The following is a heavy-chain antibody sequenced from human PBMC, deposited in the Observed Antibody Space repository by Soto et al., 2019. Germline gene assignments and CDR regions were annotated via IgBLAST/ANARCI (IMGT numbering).Heavy chain of an antibody. CDR3: ARRSYCDGDCTRRPYDYYGMDV. D-gene: IGHD2-21*02. V-gene: IGHV5-51*01. J-gene: IGHJ6*02. CDR1: GYSFTSYH. Sequence: EVQLVQSGAEVKKPGESLKISCKGFGYSFTSYHIVWVRQMPGKGLEWMGIIYPGDSETRYSPSLQGQVTMSADKSTTTGYLQWSSLKASDTAMYYCARRSYCDGDCTRRPYDYYGMDVWGQGTTVTVSS. CDR2: IYPGDSET.